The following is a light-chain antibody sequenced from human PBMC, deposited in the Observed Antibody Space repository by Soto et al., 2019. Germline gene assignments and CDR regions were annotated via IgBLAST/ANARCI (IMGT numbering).Light chain of an antibody. CDR3: QQYSSSLIT. J-gene: IGKJ5*01. V-gene: IGKV3-20*01. Sequence: ELVLTQSPGTLSLSPGERATLSCRASQSVTSSYLAWYQQKPGQAPRLLIYGASGRATGVPDRFSGSGSGTDFTLTISRLEPEDFAVYYCQQYSSSLITFGQGTRLEIK. CDR1: QSVTSSY. CDR2: GAS.